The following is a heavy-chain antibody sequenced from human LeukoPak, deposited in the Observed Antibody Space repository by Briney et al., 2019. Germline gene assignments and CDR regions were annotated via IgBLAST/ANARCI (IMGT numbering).Heavy chain of an antibody. CDR3: ARGYSSGWYPYFQH. V-gene: IGHV4-59*01. J-gene: IGHJ1*01. D-gene: IGHD6-19*01. Sequence: PSETLSLTCSVSGVPISSYYWSWIRQPPGKGLEWIGYIYYSGGTNYNPSLKSRVPISVDTSKNQFSLKLSSVTAADTAVYYCARGYSSGWYPYFQHWGQGTLVTVSS. CDR1: GVPISSYY. CDR2: IYYSGGT.